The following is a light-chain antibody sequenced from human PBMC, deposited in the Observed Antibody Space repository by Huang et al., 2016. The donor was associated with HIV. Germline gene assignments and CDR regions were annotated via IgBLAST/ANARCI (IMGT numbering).Light chain of an antibody. Sequence: EIIMTQSPATLSLSPGEGASLSCRANQSVATNLAWYLHRPGQSPRILIFGASPRASGLPGRFSGSVSGTQFTLTVSGLQSEDFAVYYCQQYHNWPYTFGQGTKLEI. CDR2: GAS. J-gene: IGKJ2*01. V-gene: IGKV3-15*01. CDR3: QQYHNWPYT. CDR1: QSVATN.